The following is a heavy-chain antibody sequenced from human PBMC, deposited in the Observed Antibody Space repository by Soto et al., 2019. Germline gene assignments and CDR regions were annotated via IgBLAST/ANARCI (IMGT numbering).Heavy chain of an antibody. V-gene: IGHV3-30-3*01. Sequence: GGSLRLSCAASGFTFSSYAMHWVRQAPGKGLEWVAVISYDGSNKYDADSVKGRFTISRDNSKNTLYLQMNSLRAEDTAVYYCARETNYDSSGYYFDYWGQGTLVTVSS. J-gene: IGHJ4*02. D-gene: IGHD3-22*01. CDR1: GFTFSSYA. CDR2: ISYDGSNK. CDR3: ARETNYDSSGYYFDY.